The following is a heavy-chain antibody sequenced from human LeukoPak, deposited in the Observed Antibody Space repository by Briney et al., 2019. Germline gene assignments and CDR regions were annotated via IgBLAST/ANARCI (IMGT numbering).Heavy chain of an antibody. J-gene: IGHJ4*02. CDR2: ISYDGSNK. V-gene: IGHV3-30*03. CDR3: ARDHLVV. D-gene: IGHD2-15*01. Sequence: GGSLRLSCAASGFTFSSYGMHWVRQAPGKGLEWVAVISYDGSNKYYADSVKGRFTISRDNSKNTPYLQMNSLRAEDTAVYYCARDHLVVWGQGTLVTVSS. CDR1: GFTFSSYG.